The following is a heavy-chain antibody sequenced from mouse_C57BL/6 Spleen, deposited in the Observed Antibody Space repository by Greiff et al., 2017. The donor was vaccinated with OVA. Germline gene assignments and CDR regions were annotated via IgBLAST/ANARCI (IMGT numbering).Heavy chain of an antibody. D-gene: IGHD2-4*01. V-gene: IGHV14-4*01. J-gene: IGHJ4*01. CDR3: TTRVYDY. CDR1: GFNIKDDY. CDR2: IDPENGDT. Sequence: VQLQQSGAELVRPGASVKLSCTASGFNIKDDYMHWVKQRPEQGLEWIGWIDPENGDTEYASKFQGKATITADTSSNTAYLQLSSLTSEDTAVYYCTTRVYDYWGQGTSVTVSS.